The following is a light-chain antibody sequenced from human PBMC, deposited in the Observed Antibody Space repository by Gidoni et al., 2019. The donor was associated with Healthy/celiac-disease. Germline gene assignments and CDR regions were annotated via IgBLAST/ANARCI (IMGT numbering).Light chain of an antibody. V-gene: IGLV3-1*01. CDR1: KLGDKY. CDR2: QDS. Sequence: SYELTQPPSVSVSPGQTASITCSGDKLGDKYACWYQQKPGQSPVLVIYQDSKRPSGIPERFSGSNSGNTATLTISGTQAMDEADYYCQAWDSNMNYVFGTGTKVTVL. J-gene: IGLJ1*01. CDR3: QAWDSNMNYV.